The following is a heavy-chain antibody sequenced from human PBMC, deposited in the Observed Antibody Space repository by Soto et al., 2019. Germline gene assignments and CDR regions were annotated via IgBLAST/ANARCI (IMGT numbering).Heavy chain of an antibody. CDR1: GYTFTSYG. CDR3: ARGSTGSMIVVPDDAFDI. V-gene: IGHV1-18*01. J-gene: IGHJ3*02. D-gene: IGHD3-22*01. CDR2: ISAYNGNT. Sequence: ASVKVSCKASGYTFTSYGISWVRQAPGQGLEWMGWISAYNGNTNYAQKLQGRVTMTTDTSTSTAYMELRSLRSDDTAVYCCARGSTGSMIVVPDDAFDIWGQGTMVTVSS.